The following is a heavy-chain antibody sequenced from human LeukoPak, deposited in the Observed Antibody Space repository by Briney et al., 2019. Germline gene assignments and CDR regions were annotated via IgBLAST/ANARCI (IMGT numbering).Heavy chain of an antibody. CDR2: INPNSGGT. J-gene: IGHJ4*02. Sequence: ASVKVSCKASGYTFTGYYMHWVRQAPGQGLEWMGWINPNSGGTNYAQKFQGRVTMTRDTSISTAYMELSRLRSDDTAVYYCARSDTTMVRGVITPLGYWGQGTLGTVSS. D-gene: IGHD3-10*01. CDR1: GYTFTGYY. CDR3: ARSDTTMVRGVITPLGY. V-gene: IGHV1-2*02.